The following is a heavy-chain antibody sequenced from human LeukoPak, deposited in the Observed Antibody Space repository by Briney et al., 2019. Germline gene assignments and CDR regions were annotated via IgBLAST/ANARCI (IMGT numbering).Heavy chain of an antibody. D-gene: IGHD1-1*01. V-gene: IGHV4-59*01. CDR2: IYYSGSS. CDR3: ARDRYAGIDAFDI. J-gene: IGHJ3*02. Sequence: SETLSLTCTVSGGSISSYYWSWIRQPPGKGLEWIGYIYYSGSSNYNPSLKSRVSISVDTSKNQFSLKLSSVTAADTAVYYCARDRYAGIDAFDIWGQGTMVTVSS. CDR1: GGSISSYY.